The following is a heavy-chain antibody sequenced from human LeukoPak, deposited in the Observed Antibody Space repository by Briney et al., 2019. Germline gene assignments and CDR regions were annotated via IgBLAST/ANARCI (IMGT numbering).Heavy chain of an antibody. CDR3: ARGGYSYGYNPLDY. CDR2: ISESGGRT. J-gene: IGHJ4*02. D-gene: IGHD5-18*01. V-gene: IGHV3-23*01. Sequence: GGSLRLSCAASGFTFRSYAMTWVRQAPGKGLEWVSTISESGGRTDYADSVKGRFTISRDNSKNTLYLQMSSLRAEDTAVYYCARGGYSYGYNPLDYWGQGTLVTVSS. CDR1: GFTFRSYA.